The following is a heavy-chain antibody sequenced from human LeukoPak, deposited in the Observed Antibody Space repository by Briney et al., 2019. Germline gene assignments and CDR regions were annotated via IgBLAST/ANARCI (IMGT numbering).Heavy chain of an antibody. J-gene: IGHJ4*02. CDR2: ISAYNGNT. Sequence: ASVKVSCKASGYTFTSYGISWVRQAPEQGLEWMGWISAYNGNTNYAQKLQGRVTMTTDTSTSTAYMELRSLRSDDTAVYYCARVPPIGYCSGGSCKNFDYWGQGTLVTVSS. CDR1: GYTFTSYG. D-gene: IGHD2-15*01. V-gene: IGHV1-18*01. CDR3: ARVPPIGYCSGGSCKNFDY.